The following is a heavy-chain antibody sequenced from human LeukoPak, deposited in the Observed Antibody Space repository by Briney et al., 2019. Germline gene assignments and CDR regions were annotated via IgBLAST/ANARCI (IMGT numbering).Heavy chain of an antibody. Sequence: ASVKVSCKASGYTFTSYGISWVRQAPGQGLEWMGWISAYNGNTNYAQKLQGRVTMTTDTSTSTAYMELRSLRSDDTAVYYCARDQGYCSGGSCYLFDYWGQGTLVTVSS. CDR2: ISAYNGNT. D-gene: IGHD2-15*01. J-gene: IGHJ4*02. CDR3: ARDQGYCSGGSCYLFDY. V-gene: IGHV1-18*01. CDR1: GYTFTSYG.